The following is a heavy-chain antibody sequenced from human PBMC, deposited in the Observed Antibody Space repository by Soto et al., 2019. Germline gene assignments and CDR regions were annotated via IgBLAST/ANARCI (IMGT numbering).Heavy chain of an antibody. CDR1: GFTFSDYY. CDR3: ARGRGAAADYFDF. J-gene: IGHJ4*02. Sequence: QVQLVESGGGLVKPGGSLRLSCAVSGFTFSDYYMTWLRQAPGKGLGWVSYISSSTSDTNYADSVKGRFTISRANAKNSLFLQMNSLRDEDTAVYYCARGRGAAADYFDFWGQGTLVTVSS. D-gene: IGHD6-13*01. V-gene: IGHV3-11*05. CDR2: ISSSTSDT.